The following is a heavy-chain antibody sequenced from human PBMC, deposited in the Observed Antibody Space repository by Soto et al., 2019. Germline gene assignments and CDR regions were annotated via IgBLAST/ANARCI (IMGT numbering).Heavy chain of an antibody. CDR2: ISYDGSNK. J-gene: IGHJ3*02. V-gene: IGHV3-30*18. CDR3: AKDLGHGGRGAFDI. CDR1: GFTFSSYG. D-gene: IGHD7-27*01. Sequence: QVQLVESGGGVVQPGRSLRLSCAASGFTFSSYGMHWVRQAPGKGLEWVAVISYDGSNKYYADSVKGRFTISRDNSKNTLYLQMNSLRAEDTAVHYRAKDLGHGGRGAFDIWGQGTMVTVSS.